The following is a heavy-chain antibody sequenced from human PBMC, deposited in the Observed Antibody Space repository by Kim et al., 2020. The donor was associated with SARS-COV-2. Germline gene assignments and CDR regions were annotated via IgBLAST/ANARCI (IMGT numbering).Heavy chain of an antibody. J-gene: IGHJ3*02. Sequence: SVKVSCKASGGTFSSYAISWVRQAPGQGLEWMGGIIPIFGTANYAQKFQGRVTITADESTSTAYMELSSLRSEDTAVYYCARDRDSGYDSYGSDAFDIWGQGTMVTVSS. V-gene: IGHV1-69*13. CDR3: ARDRDSGYDSYGSDAFDI. CDR1: GGTFSSYA. CDR2: IIPIFGTA. D-gene: IGHD3-10*01.